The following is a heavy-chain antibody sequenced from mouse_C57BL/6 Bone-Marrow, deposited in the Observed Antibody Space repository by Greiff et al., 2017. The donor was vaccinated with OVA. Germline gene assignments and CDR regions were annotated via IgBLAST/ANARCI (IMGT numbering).Heavy chain of an antibody. Sequence: VQLQQSGAELVKPGASVKLSCTASGFTIKDYYMHWVKQRTEQGLEWIGRIDPEDGDTKYAPKFQGKATITADTSSNTAYLQLSSLTSEDTAVYYCAHSPTVVAKDWYFDVWGTGTTVTVSS. D-gene: IGHD1-1*01. CDR3: AHSPTVVAKDWYFDV. CDR2: IDPEDGDT. V-gene: IGHV14-2*01. CDR1: GFTIKDYY. J-gene: IGHJ1*03.